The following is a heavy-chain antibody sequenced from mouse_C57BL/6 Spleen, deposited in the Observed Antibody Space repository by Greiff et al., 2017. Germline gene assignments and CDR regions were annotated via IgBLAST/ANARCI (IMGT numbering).Heavy chain of an antibody. CDR3: ALKGTTRALYFGG. D-gene: IGHD1-1*01. CDR2: IDPSDSYT. CDR1: GYTFTSYW. J-gene: IGHJ1*03. V-gene: IGHV1-69*01. Sequence: QVQLQQPGAELVMPGASVKLSCKASGYTFTSYWMHWVKQRPGQGLEWIGEIDPSDSYTNYNQKFKGKSTLTVDKSSSTAYMQLSSLTSEDSAVLYRALKGTTRALYFGGWGTGNTGTLPS.